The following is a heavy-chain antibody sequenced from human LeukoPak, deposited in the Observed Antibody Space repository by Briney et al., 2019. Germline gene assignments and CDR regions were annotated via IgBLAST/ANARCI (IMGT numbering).Heavy chain of an antibody. J-gene: IGHJ4*02. D-gene: IGHD3-22*01. V-gene: IGHV1-69*13. CDR2: IIPIVGTT. Sequence: SVKVSCKASGGTFSSYAFSWVRQAPGQGLKWMGGIIPIVGTTNFAQMFQGRVTITADESTSTAYMELSSLRSEDTAVYYCARGGYYYDSSGYSHLPDYWGQETLVTVSA. CDR1: GGTFSSYA. CDR3: ARGGYYYDSSGYSHLPDY.